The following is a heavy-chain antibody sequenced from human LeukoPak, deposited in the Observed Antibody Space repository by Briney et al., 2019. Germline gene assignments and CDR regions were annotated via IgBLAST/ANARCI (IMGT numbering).Heavy chain of an antibody. V-gene: IGHV3-21*03. CDR2: ISSSSSYI. CDR3: TIAVAGLY. D-gene: IGHD6-19*01. CDR1: GFTVSSNY. Sequence: GGSLRLSCAASGFTVSSNYMSWVRQAPGKGLEWVSSISSSSSYIYYADSVKGRFTISRDNAKNSLYLQMNSLRAEDTAVYYCTIAVAGLYWGQGTLVTVSS. J-gene: IGHJ4*02.